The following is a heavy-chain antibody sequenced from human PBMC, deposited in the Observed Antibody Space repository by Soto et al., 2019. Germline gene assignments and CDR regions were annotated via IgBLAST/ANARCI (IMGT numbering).Heavy chain of an antibody. CDR1: GDSISNFY. CDR3: ARVRNAYAGFYY. J-gene: IGHJ4*02. Sequence: SETLSLTCTVSGDSISNFYWTWIRQPPGKGQESIAYMSNSGSTYYNPYLESRVAISLATSKNQFSLRLSSVTAADTAVYFCARVRNAYAGFYYWGQGTLVTVSS. V-gene: IGHV4-59*08. D-gene: IGHD3-3*01. CDR2: MSNSGST.